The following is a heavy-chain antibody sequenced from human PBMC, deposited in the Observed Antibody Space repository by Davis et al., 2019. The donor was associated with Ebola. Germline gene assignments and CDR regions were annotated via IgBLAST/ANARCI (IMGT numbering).Heavy chain of an antibody. CDR2: TYYTSKWFN. J-gene: IGHJ6*04. V-gene: IGHV6-1*01. CDR3: ARGWLRRGMDV. Sequence: HSQTLSLTCDTSGDTVSSIDGAWNWIRQSPSRGLEWLGRTYYTSKWFNHYAESVKSRITVNADTSKNQFSLQLDSVTPEDTALYYCARGWLRRGMDVWGEGTTVTVSS. D-gene: IGHD5-18*01. CDR1: GDTVSSIDGA.